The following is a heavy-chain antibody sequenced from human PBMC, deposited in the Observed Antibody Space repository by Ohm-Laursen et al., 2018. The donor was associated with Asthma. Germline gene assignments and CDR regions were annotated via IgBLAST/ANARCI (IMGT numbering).Heavy chain of an antibody. Sequence: ASVKVSCKASGYTFTSYYMHWVRQAPGQGLEWMGIINPSGGSTSYAQKFQGRVTMTRDTSISTAYMELSRLRSDDTAVYYCARGARGDSDAFDIWGQGTMVTVSS. CDR3: ARGARGDSDAFDI. CDR2: INPSGGST. D-gene: IGHD2-21*01. V-gene: IGHV1-46*01. J-gene: IGHJ3*02. CDR1: GYTFTSYY.